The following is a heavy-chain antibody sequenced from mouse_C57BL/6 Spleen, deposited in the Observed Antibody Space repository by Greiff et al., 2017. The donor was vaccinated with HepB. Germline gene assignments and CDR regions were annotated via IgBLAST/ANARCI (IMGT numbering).Heavy chain of an antibody. Sequence: VKLQQPGAELVRPGSSVKLSCKASGYTFTSYWMHWVKQRPIQGLEWIGNIDPSDSETHYNQKFKDKATLTVDKSSSTAYMQLSSLTSEDSAVYYCARDYYGSSYVDFDYWGQGTTLTVSS. CDR1: GYTFTSYW. CDR3: ARDYYGSSYVDFDY. J-gene: IGHJ2*01. CDR2: IDPSDSET. V-gene: IGHV1-52*01. D-gene: IGHD1-1*01.